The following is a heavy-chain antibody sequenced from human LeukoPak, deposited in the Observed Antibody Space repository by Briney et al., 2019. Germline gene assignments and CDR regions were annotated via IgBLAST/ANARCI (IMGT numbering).Heavy chain of an antibody. Sequence: SVKVSCTASGGTFSSYAISWVRQAPGQGLEWMGGIIPIFGTANYAQKFQGRVTITADESTSTAYMELSSLRSEDTAVYYCAREGIQTNSWGFDYWGQGTLVTVSS. CDR3: AREGIQTNSWGFDY. CDR2: IIPIFGTA. CDR1: GGTFSSYA. D-gene: IGHD5-18*01. J-gene: IGHJ4*02. V-gene: IGHV1-69*13.